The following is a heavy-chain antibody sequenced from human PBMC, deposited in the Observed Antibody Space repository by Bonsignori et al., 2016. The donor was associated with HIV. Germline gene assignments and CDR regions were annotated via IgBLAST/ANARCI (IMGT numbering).Heavy chain of an antibody. CDR3: AKAPLAGAVYYFDY. CDR2: IRYDGSNK. Sequence: VRQAPGKGLEWVAFIRYDGSNKYFADSVKGRFTISRDNSKNTLYLQMNSLRAEDTAVYYCAKAPLAGAVYYFDYWGQGTLVTVSS. D-gene: IGHD1-26*01. J-gene: IGHJ4*02. V-gene: IGHV3-30*02.